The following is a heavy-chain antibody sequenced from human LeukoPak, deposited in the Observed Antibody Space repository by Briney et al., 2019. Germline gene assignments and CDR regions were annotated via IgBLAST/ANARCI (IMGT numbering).Heavy chain of an antibody. D-gene: IGHD3-16*01. V-gene: IGHV3-30*02. CDR3: AKGGYDYVWGSQTRDY. J-gene: IGHJ4*02. CDR2: IRYDGSNK. Sequence: GGSLRLSCAASGFTFSSYGMHWVRQAPGKGLEWVAFIRYDGSNKYYADSVKGRFTISRDNSKNTLYLQMNSLRAEDTAVYYCAKGGYDYVWGSQTRDYWGQGTLITVSS. CDR1: GFTFSSYG.